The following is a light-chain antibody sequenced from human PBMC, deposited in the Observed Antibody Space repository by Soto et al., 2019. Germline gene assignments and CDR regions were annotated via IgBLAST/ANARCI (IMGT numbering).Light chain of an antibody. CDR1: SSNFGSNY. Sequence: QSALTQPPSASGTPGQRVTISCSGSSSNFGSNYVYWYQQLPGTAPKLLIYRNNQRPSGVPDRFSGSKSGTSASLAISGLRSEDEADYYCAAWDDSLSAHVVFGGGTKVTVL. V-gene: IGLV1-47*01. J-gene: IGLJ2*01. CDR2: RNN. CDR3: AAWDDSLSAHVV.